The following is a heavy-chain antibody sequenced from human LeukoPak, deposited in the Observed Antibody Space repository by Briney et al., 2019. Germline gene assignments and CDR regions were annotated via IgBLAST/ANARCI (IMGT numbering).Heavy chain of an antibody. V-gene: IGHV3-21*01. Sequence: GGSLRLSCAASGFSFSTYSMNWVRQAPGKRLEWVSSISSSSTYIYYADSVKGRFTISRDNAKNSLYLQMNSLRAEDTAVYYCASESGSYSLPNWGQGTLVTVSS. D-gene: IGHD3-10*01. CDR1: GFSFSTYS. J-gene: IGHJ4*02. CDR3: ASESGSYSLPN. CDR2: ISSSSTYI.